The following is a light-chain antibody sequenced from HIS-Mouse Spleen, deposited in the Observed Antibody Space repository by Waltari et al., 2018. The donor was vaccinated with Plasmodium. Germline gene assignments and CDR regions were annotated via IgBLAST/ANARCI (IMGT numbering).Light chain of an antibody. J-gene: IGLJ3*02. CDR3: YSTDSSGNHRV. CDR2: EDS. CDR1: ALPKQY. Sequence: SYELTQPPSVSVSPGPTARLTCSGDALPKQYAYCYQQKSGQAPVLVIYEDSKRPSGIPERFSGSSSGTMATLTISGAQVEDEADYYCYSTDSSGNHRVFGGGTKLTVL. V-gene: IGLV3-10*01.